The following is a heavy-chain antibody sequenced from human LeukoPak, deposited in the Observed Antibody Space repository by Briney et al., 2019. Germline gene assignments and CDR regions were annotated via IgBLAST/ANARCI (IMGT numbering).Heavy chain of an antibody. CDR2: ITGSGGST. CDR3: AKDQYSSGWYFTYQFDY. J-gene: IGHJ4*02. CDR1: GFTFSSYA. V-gene: IGHV3-23*01. Sequence: GGSLRLSYAASGFTFSSYAMSWVRQAPGKGLEWVSGITGSGGSTYYADSVKGRFTISRDNSKNTLYLQMNSLRAEDTAVYYCAKDQYSSGWYFTYQFDYWGQGTLVTVSS. D-gene: IGHD6-19*01.